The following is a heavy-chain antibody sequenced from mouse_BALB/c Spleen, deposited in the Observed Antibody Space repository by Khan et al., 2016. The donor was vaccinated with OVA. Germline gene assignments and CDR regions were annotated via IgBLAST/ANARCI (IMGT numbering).Heavy chain of an antibody. Sequence: VQLQQSGPGLVAPSQSLSITCTVSGFSLTGYGVNWVRQPPGKGLEWLGMIWGDGSTDYNSALKSRLSITKDNSKSHVFLKMSRLQADDAARYYWARAYYAYDREAMDYWGQGNSVTVSS. CDR3: ARAYYAYDREAMDY. CDR2: IWGDGST. J-gene: IGHJ4*01. CDR1: GFSLTGYG. V-gene: IGHV2-6-7*01. D-gene: IGHD2-9*01.